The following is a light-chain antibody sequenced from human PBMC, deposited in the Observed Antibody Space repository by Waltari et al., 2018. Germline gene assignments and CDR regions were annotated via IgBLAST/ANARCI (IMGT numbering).Light chain of an antibody. J-gene: IGKJ4*01. CDR2: WAS. V-gene: IGKV4-1*01. Sequence: DIVMTQTPDSLAVSLGERATINCKSSQSILYRSTNKNYLAWYQQKPGQSPKLLINWASTRESGVPDRFSGSGSGTDFTLTISSLQAEDVAVYFCQQHYNTPLTFGGGTKVESK. CDR3: QQHYNTPLT. CDR1: QSILYRSTNKNY.